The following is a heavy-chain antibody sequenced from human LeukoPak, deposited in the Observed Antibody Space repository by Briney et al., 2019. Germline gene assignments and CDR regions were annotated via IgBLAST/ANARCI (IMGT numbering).Heavy chain of an antibody. CDR3: ARVGPLLWFGESPGYYYYGMDV. D-gene: IGHD3-10*01. CDR2: IKQDGSEK. J-gene: IGHJ6*04. Sequence: PGGSLRLSCAASGFTFSRYWMSWVRQPPGKGREWVANIKQDGSEKYYVDSVKGRFTISRDNAKNSLYLQMNSLRAEDTAVYYCARVGPLLWFGESPGYYYYGMDVWGKGTTVTVSS. V-gene: IGHV3-7*03. CDR1: GFTFSRYW.